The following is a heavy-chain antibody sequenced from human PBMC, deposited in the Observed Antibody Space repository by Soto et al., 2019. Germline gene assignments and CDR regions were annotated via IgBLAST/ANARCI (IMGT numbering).Heavy chain of an antibody. J-gene: IGHJ6*02. CDR3: ARSYYDILTGYYYYYGMDV. CDR1: GFTFSSYS. D-gene: IGHD3-9*01. V-gene: IGHV3-21*01. CDR2: ISSSGSYI. Sequence: EVQLVESGGGLVKPGGSLRLSCAASGFTFSSYSMNWVRQAPGKGLEWVSSISSSGSYIYYADSVKGRFTISRDNAKNSLYLQMNSLRAEDTAVYYCARSYYDILTGYYYYYGMDVWGQGTTVTVSS.